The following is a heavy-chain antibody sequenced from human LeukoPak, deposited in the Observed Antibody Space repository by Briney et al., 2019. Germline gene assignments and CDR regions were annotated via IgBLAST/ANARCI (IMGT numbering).Heavy chain of an antibody. J-gene: IGHJ4*02. Sequence: GVSLRLSCAASGFTFSSYAMSWVRQAPGKGLEWVSGSSGSGDNTYYADSVMGRFTISRDNSKNTLYVQVNSLGTEDTAAYYCAKGSYYDSSGSFYFDYWGQGTLVTVSS. D-gene: IGHD3-22*01. CDR1: GFTFSSYA. CDR3: AKGSYYDSSGSFYFDY. V-gene: IGHV3-23*01. CDR2: SSGSGDNT.